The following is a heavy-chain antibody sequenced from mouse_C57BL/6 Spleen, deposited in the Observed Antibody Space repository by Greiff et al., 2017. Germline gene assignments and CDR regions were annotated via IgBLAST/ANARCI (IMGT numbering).Heavy chain of an antibody. CDR2: IYPGDGDT. CDR3: ATSSTTVDYWYFDV. CDR1: GYAFSSSW. J-gene: IGHJ1*03. Sequence: QVQLKESGPELVKPGASVKISCKASGYAFSSSWMNWVKQRPGKGLEWIGRIYPGDGDTNYNGKFKGKATLTADKSSSTAYMQLSSLTSEDSAVYFCATSSTTVDYWYFDVWGTGTTVTVSS. D-gene: IGHD1-1*01. V-gene: IGHV1-82*01.